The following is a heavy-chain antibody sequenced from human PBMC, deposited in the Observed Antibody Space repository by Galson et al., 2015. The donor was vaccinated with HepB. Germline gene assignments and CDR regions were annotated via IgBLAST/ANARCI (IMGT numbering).Heavy chain of an antibody. Sequence: PLRLSCAASGFTLDTYGMHWVRQAPGKGLEWVAVIWSDGNTKYYADSVKGRFTISRDIFKNTLFLQMNSLRVEDTAIYYCAKDIAVAGTNTFYYYGLDVWGQGTTVTVSS. J-gene: IGHJ6*02. V-gene: IGHV3-33*06. CDR2: IWSDGNTK. D-gene: IGHD6-19*01. CDR1: GFTLDTYG. CDR3: AKDIAVAGTNTFYYYGLDV.